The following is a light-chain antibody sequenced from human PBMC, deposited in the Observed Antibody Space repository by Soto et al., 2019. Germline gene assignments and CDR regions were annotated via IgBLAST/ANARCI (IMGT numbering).Light chain of an antibody. CDR3: LQDHDDSWT. CDR1: QDISTY. Sequence: IQMTQSPSSLSASVGDRLTITCRASQDISTYLNWYQQKPGKAPTPLIYAASNLQSGVPSRFRGSRSGTEFTLTVSSLQPEDFATYYCLQDHDDSWTFGQGTKVDIK. V-gene: IGKV1-6*01. CDR2: AAS. J-gene: IGKJ1*01.